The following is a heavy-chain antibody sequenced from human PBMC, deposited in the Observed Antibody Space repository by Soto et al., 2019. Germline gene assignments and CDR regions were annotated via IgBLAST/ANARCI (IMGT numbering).Heavy chain of an antibody. CDR1: GFTFSSYT. CDR3: ARGDYDYIWGSYRFEYYFDY. CDR2: ISSSSTHI. Sequence: EVQLVESGGGLVKPGGSLRLSCAASGFTFSSYTMSWVRQAPGKGLEWVSSISSSSTHIYYADSVKGRFTISRDNAKNALYLQMYSLRAEDTAVYYCARGDYDYIWGSYRFEYYFDYGGQGTLVTVSS. V-gene: IGHV3-21*01. J-gene: IGHJ4*02. D-gene: IGHD3-16*02.